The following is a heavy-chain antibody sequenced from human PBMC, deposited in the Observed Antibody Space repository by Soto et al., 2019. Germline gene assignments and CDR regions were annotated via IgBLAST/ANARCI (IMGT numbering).Heavy chain of an antibody. D-gene: IGHD4-17*01. Sequence: SVKVSCKASGYTFTSYYINWVRQATGQGLEWMGGIIPIFGTANYAQKFQGRVTITADKSTSTVYMELSSLRSEDTAVYYCASPYGGNSHDYYGMDVWGQGTTVTVSS. CDR1: GYTFTSYY. CDR3: ASPYGGNSHDYYGMDV. CDR2: IIPIFGTA. V-gene: IGHV1-69*06. J-gene: IGHJ6*02.